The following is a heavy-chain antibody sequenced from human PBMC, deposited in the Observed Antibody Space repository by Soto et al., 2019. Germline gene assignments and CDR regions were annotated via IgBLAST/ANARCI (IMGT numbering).Heavy chain of an antibody. J-gene: IGHJ5*02. CDR1: GGTFSSYA. CDR3: ARDSSGWYNWFDP. D-gene: IGHD6-19*01. Sequence: ASVKVSCKASGGTFSSYAISWVRQAPGQGLEWMGWISAYNGNTNYAQKLQGRVTMTTDTSTSTAYMELRSLRSDDTAVYYCARDSSGWYNWFDPWGQGTLVTVSS. CDR2: ISAYNGNT. V-gene: IGHV1-18*01.